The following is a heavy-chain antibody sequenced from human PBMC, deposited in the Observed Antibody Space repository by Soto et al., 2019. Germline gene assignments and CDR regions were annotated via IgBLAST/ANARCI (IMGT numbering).Heavy chain of an antibody. CDR1: GSTFSSYA. J-gene: IGHJ6*03. Sequence: PGGSLRLSCAASGSTFSSYALSWVRQAPGKGLEWVSVISGSGDSTYYADSVKGRFTMSRDNSKNTQSVQMNSLRAEDTAGYNCARELGYCSGGNCYM. CDR2: ISGSGDST. CDR3: ARELGYCSGGNCYM. V-gene: IGHV3-23*01. D-gene: IGHD2-15*01.